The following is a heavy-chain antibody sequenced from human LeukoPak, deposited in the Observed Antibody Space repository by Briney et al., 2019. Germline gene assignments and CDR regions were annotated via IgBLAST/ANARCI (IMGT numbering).Heavy chain of an antibody. CDR2: INPSGGST. CDR1: GYTFTSYG. Sequence: ASVKVSCKASGYTFTSYGISWVRQAPGQGLEWMGIINPSGGSTSYAQKFQGRVTITRDTSTSTVYMELSSLRSEDTAVYYCARDLDTVVVTPRPYWYFDLWGRGTLVTVSS. J-gene: IGHJ2*01. V-gene: IGHV1-46*01. CDR3: ARDLDTVVVTPRPYWYFDL. D-gene: IGHD2-21*02.